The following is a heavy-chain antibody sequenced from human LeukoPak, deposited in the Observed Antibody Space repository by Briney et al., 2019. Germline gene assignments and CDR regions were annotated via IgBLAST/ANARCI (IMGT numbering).Heavy chain of an antibody. V-gene: IGHV4-59*01. Sequence: SETLSLTCSVSGGSMSSFYWSWIRQPPGQGLEWIGQIYYSGSTQYNTSLKSRVTISVDTSKNQFSLKLSSVTAADTAVYYCARLGYCSGGSCYAFDPWGQGTLVTVSS. CDR2: IYYSGST. CDR1: GGSMSSFY. J-gene: IGHJ5*02. CDR3: ARLGYCSGGSCYAFDP. D-gene: IGHD2-15*01.